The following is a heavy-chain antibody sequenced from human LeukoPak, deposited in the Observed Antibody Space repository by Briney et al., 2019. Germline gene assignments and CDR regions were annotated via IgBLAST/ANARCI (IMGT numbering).Heavy chain of an antibody. D-gene: IGHD1-26*01. CDR2: IYYSGST. Sequence: PSETLSLTCTVSGGSISSSSHYWGWIRQPPGKGLEWIGSIYYSGSTYYNPSLKSRVTISVDTSKNQFSLNLSSVTAADTAVYYCARGGVGATPYDFDYWGQGTLVTVSS. CDR3: ARGGVGATPYDFDY. CDR1: GGSISSSSHY. J-gene: IGHJ4*02. V-gene: IGHV4-39*07.